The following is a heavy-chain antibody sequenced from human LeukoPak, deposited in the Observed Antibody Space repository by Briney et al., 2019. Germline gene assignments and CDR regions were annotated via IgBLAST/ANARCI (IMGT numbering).Heavy chain of an antibody. CDR3: ARSEADYGDYEDRYFDL. V-gene: IGHV4-31*03. CDR2: IYYSGST. J-gene: IGHJ2*01. CDR1: GGSISSGGYY. Sequence: SETLSLTCTVSGGSISSGGYYWSWIRQHPGKGLEWIGYIYYSGSTYYNPSLKSRVTISVDTSKNQFSLKLSSVTAADTAVYYCARSEADYGDYEDRYFDLWGRSTLVTVSS. D-gene: IGHD4-17*01.